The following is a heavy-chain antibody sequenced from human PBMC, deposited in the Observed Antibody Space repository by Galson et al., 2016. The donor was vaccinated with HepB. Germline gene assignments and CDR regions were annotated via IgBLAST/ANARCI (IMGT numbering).Heavy chain of an antibody. J-gene: IGHJ2*01. V-gene: IGHV1-69*06. CDR3: AREGDCSDGSCYSMGGPHFWYFDL. CDR2: IIPMFDTP. Sequence: SVKVSCKASGDTFSNYVISWVRQAPGQGLEWMGGIIPMFDTPKYAQKFKGRVTITAGKSTTTAYMDLSSLTVEDTAVYYCAREGDCSDGSCYSMGGPHFWYFDLWGRGTLVTVSS. CDR1: GDTFSNYV. D-gene: IGHD2-15*01.